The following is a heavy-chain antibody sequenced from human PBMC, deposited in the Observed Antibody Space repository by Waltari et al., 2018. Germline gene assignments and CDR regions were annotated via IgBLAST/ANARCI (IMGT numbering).Heavy chain of an antibody. V-gene: IGHV4-34*01. CDR3: ARAVVAAHGAFDI. J-gene: IGHJ3*02. D-gene: IGHD2-15*01. CDR2: INHSGST. CDR1: GGSFSGYY. Sequence: QVQLQQWGAGLLKPSETLSLTCAVYGGSFSGYYWSWIRQPPGKGLEWIGEINHSGSTNYNPSLKSRVTISVDTSKNQFSLKLSSVTAADTAVYYCARAVVAAHGAFDIWGQGTMVTVSS.